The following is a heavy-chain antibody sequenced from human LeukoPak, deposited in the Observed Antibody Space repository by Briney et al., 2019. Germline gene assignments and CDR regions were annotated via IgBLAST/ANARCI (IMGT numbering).Heavy chain of an antibody. D-gene: IGHD2-15*01. CDR3: ARLLAGCPGGRCRAHFDY. V-gene: IGHV4-59*01. Sequence: SETLSLTCSVSGDSINSNYWSWMRQPPGKGLEWIGYIYYGGSTNYNPSLKSRVSMSVDTSKNQFSLNLSSVTAADTAVYHCARLLAGCPGGRCRAHFDYWGQGTLSPSPQ. CDR1: GDSINSNY. CDR2: IYYGGST. J-gene: IGHJ4*02.